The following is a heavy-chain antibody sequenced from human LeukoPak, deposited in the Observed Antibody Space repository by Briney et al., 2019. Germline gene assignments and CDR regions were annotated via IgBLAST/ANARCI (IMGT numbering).Heavy chain of an antibody. CDR2: ISASGDSP. V-gene: IGHV3-23*01. J-gene: IGHJ4*02. CDR1: GFTFSNYA. D-gene: IGHD1-1*01. Sequence: GGSLRLSCATFGFTFSNYAMNWVRQAPGKGLEWVSGISASGDSPYYADSVKGRFTISRDNSKNTLHLQMNSLRAEDTAVYYCAKVYNWNYQLSDYWGQGTLVTVSS. CDR3: AKVYNWNYQLSDY.